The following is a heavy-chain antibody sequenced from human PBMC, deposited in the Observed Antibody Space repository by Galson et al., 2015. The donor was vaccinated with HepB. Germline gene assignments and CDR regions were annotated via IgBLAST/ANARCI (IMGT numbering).Heavy chain of an antibody. CDR1: GYTFTSYY. CDR2: INPSGGTT. V-gene: IGHV1-46*01. CDR3: ARGAMTNHFLDH. D-gene: IGHD2-8*01. J-gene: IGHJ4*02. Sequence: SVKVSCKASGYTFTSYYMHWVRQAPGQGLEWMGMINPSGGTTSYAQKFQGRVTMTRDTSTSAVYMELRSLGSDDTAVYYCARGAMTNHFLDHWGQGTLVTVSS.